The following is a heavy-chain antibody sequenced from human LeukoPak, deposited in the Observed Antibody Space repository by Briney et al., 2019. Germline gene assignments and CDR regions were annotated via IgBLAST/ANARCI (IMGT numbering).Heavy chain of an antibody. V-gene: IGHV3-11*04. Sequence: GGSLRLSCAASGFTVSSNYMSWIRQAPGKGLEWVSYISSSGSTIYYADSVKGRFTISRDNAKNSLYLQMNSLRAEDTAVYYCAELGITMIGGVWGKGTTVTISS. CDR1: GFTVSSNY. J-gene: IGHJ6*04. D-gene: IGHD3-10*02. CDR3: AELGITMIGGV. CDR2: ISSSGSTI.